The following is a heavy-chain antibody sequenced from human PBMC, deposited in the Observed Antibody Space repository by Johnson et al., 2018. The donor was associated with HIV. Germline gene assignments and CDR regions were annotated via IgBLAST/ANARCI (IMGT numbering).Heavy chain of an antibody. V-gene: IGHV3-33*05. CDR2: ISYDGSSQ. J-gene: IGHJ3*02. Sequence: PGQGLEWVAAISYDGSSQYYADAVKGRFTISRDNSKNTLYLQMNSLRAEATAVYYCAPWTAIWGQGTMVTVSS. D-gene: IGHD3/OR15-3a*01. CDR3: APWTAI.